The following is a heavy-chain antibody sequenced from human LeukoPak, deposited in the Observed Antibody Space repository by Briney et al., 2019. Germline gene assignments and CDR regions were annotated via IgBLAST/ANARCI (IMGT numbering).Heavy chain of an antibody. CDR3: AKWRLGYCSGGSCSSDRYYYYYGMDV. CDR2: ISGSGGST. J-gene: IGHJ6*02. CDR1: GFTFPSYA. V-gene: IGHV3-23*01. D-gene: IGHD2-15*01. Sequence: GESLKISCAASGFTFPSYAMSWVRQAPGKGLEWVSAISGSGGSTYYADSVKGRFTISRDNSKNTLYLQMNSLRAEDTAVYYCAKWRLGYCSGGSCSSDRYYYYYGMDVWGQGTTVTVSS.